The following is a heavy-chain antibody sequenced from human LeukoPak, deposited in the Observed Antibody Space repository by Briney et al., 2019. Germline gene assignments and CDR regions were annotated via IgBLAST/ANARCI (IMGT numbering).Heavy chain of an antibody. CDR2: ISRSGSTK. CDR1: GFTFSDYN. CDR3: AKVAKYYYGPETYYFFEQ. V-gene: IGHV3-11*04. Sequence: PGGSLRLSCAASGFTFSDYNMRWIRQAPGKGLEWVSSISRSGSTKYYADSVKGRFTISRDYAKNSLYLQMNSLRVEDTAVYYCAKVAKYYYGPETYYFFEQWGQGTPVTASS. J-gene: IGHJ4*02. D-gene: IGHD3-10*01.